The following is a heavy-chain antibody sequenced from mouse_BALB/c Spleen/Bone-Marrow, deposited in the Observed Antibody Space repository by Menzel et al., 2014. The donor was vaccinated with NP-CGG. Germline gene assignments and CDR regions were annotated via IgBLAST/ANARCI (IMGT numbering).Heavy chain of an antibody. CDR3: AFGNYDFDY. CDR2: IYPGDGDT. D-gene: IGHD2-1*01. CDR1: GYAFSSYW. V-gene: IGHV1-80*01. J-gene: IGHJ2*01. Sequence: VKLMESGAELVRPGSSAKISCKASGYAFSSYWMNWVKQRPGQGLEWIGQIYPGDGDTNYSGKFKGKATLTADESSSTAYMQLSSLTSEDSAVYFCAFGNYDFDYWGQGTTLTVSS.